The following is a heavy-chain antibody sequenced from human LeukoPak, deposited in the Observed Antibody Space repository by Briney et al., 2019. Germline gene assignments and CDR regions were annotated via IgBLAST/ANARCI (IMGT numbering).Heavy chain of an antibody. CDR3: ARGSRSGYYYMDV. J-gene: IGHJ6*03. CDR2: IYTSGST. CDR1: GGSISSYY. V-gene: IGHV4-4*09. Sequence: SETLSLTCTVSGGSISSYYWSWIRQPPGKGLEWIGYIYTSGSTNYNPSLKSRVTISVDTSKNQFSLKLSSVTAADTDVYYCARGSRSGYYYMDVWGKGTTVAVSS. D-gene: IGHD3-3*01.